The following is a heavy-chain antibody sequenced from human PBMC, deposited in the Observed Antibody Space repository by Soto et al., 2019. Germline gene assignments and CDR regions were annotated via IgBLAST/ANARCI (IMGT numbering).Heavy chain of an antibody. Sequence: SETLSLTCTVSGGSISSGDYYWNWIRQPPGKDLEWIGYIYYSGSTYSNPSLKSRVTMSVDTSKNQFSLNLSSVTAADTAVYYCAGERADTYPRAYYYGMDVWGQGITVTVSS. D-gene: IGHD5-18*01. CDR3: AGERADTYPRAYYYGMDV. CDR2: IYYSGST. CDR1: GGSISSGDYY. V-gene: IGHV4-30-4*01. J-gene: IGHJ6*02.